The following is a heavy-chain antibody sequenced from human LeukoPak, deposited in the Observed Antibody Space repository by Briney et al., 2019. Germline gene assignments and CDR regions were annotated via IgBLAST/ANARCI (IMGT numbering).Heavy chain of an antibody. CDR1: RFTFSNYA. CDR2: ISGSGDGS. CDR3: ARSGVELWLGFDY. J-gene: IGHJ4*02. D-gene: IGHD5-18*01. V-gene: IGHV3-23*01. Sequence: PGGSLRLSCAPSRFTFSNYAMSWVRQAPGKGLEWVSAISGSGDGSYYADSVKGRFTISRDNSKNTLYLQMNTLRAEDTAVYYCARSGVELWLGFDYWGQGTLVTVSS.